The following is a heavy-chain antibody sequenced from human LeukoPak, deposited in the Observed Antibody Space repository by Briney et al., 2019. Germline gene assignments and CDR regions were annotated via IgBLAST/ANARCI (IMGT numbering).Heavy chain of an antibody. CDR1: GGSISSSSYY. CDR3: ARGRIAAAGTQSGPGAYYYYMDV. D-gene: IGHD6-13*01. Sequence: SETLSLTCTVSGGSISSSSYYWGWIRQPPGKGLEWIGSIYYSGSTYYNPSLKSRVTISVDTSKNQFSLKLSSVTAADTAVYYCARGRIAAAGTQSGPGAYYYYMDVWGKGTTVTVSS. CDR2: IYYSGST. J-gene: IGHJ6*03. V-gene: IGHV4-39*07.